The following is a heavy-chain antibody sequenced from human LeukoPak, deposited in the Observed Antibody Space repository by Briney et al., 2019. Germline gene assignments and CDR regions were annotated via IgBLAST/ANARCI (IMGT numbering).Heavy chain of an antibody. Sequence: GGSLRLSCAASGFTFSSYIMNWVRQAPGKGLEWVSSISSSSSDIHHADSVKGRFTISRDNAKKSLYLQMNSLRTEDTALYYCAKDQYDILTGHGDDAFDIWGRGTMVTVSS. J-gene: IGHJ3*02. CDR3: AKDQYDILTGHGDDAFDI. CDR1: GFTFSSYI. D-gene: IGHD3-9*01. CDR2: ISSSSSDI. V-gene: IGHV3-21*04.